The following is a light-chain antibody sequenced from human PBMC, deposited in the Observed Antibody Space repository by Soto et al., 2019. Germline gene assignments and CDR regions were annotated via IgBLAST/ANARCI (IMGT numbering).Light chain of an antibody. CDR2: GAS. J-gene: IGKJ1*01. Sequence: IVMTQSPATLSVSPGERATLSCRASQSISSKLAWHQQKPGQAPRLLIYGASTRATGIPVRFSGSGSGTEFTLTITSLQSEDFAFYYCQQRSNWPRTFGQGTKVDIK. CDR3: QQRSNWPRT. V-gene: IGKV3-15*01. CDR1: QSISSK.